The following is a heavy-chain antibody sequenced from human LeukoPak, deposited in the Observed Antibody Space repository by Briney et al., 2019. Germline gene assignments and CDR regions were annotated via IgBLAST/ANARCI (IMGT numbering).Heavy chain of an antibody. Sequence: SETLSLTCAVYGGSFSGYSWSWIRQPPGKGLEWLGEINHSGSTNYNPSLKSRVTISVDTSKNQFSLKLSSVTAADTAIYYCARGTTRIAVAGSWFDPWGQGTRVAVSS. V-gene: IGHV4-34*01. CDR2: INHSGST. J-gene: IGHJ5*02. CDR1: GGSFSGYS. CDR3: ARGTTRIAVAGSWFDP. D-gene: IGHD6-19*01.